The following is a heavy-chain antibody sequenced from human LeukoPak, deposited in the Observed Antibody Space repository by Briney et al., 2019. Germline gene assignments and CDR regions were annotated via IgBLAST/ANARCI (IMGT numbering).Heavy chain of an antibody. CDR2: ISSSSSYI. CDR3: ARSPRYCSGGSCYSGGDY. V-gene: IGHV3-21*01. D-gene: IGHD2-15*01. Sequence: GGSLRLSCAASGFTVSGYEMNWVRQAPGKGLEWVSSISSSSSYIYYADSVKGGFTISRDNAKNSLYLQMNSLRAEDTAVYDCARSPRYCSGGSCYSGGDYWGQGTLVTVS. J-gene: IGHJ4*02. CDR1: GFTVSGYE.